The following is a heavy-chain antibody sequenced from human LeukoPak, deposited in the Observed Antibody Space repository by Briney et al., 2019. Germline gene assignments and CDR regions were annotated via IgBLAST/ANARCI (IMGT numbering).Heavy chain of an antibody. J-gene: IGHJ4*02. Sequence: SETLSLTCTVSGGSISSYYWSWTRQPPGKGLEWIGYIYYSGSTNYNPSLKSRVTISADTSKNQFSLKLNSLTTADTAVYYCTRGAGWLIDYWGQGILVTVSS. D-gene: IGHD3-16*01. CDR3: TRGAGWLIDY. V-gene: IGHV4-59*01. CDR1: GGSISSYY. CDR2: IYYSGST.